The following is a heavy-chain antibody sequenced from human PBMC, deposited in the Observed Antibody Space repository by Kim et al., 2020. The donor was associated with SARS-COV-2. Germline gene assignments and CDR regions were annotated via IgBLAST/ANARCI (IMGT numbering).Heavy chain of an antibody. Sequence: GGSLRLSCAASGFTFSSYWMSWVRQAPGKGLEWVANIKQDGSEKYYVDSVKGRFTISRDNAKNSLYLQMNSLRAEDTAVYYCARDTYSSSWYGGPLNYYYYYGMDVWGQGTTVTVSS. J-gene: IGHJ6*02. CDR1: GFTFSSYW. CDR3: ARDTYSSSWYGGPLNYYYYYGMDV. CDR2: IKQDGSEK. D-gene: IGHD6-13*01. V-gene: IGHV3-7*03.